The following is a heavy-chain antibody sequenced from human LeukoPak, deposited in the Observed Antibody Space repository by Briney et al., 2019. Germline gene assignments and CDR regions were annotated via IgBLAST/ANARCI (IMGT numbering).Heavy chain of an antibody. CDR3: AKADGPVDTAMS. V-gene: IGHV3-23*01. CDR2: ISGSGGST. D-gene: IGHD5-18*01. Sequence: GGSLRLSCAASGFTFSSYAISWVRQAPGKGLEWVSAISGSGGSTYYADSVKGRFTISRDNSKNTLYLQMNSLRAEDTAVYYCAKADGPVDTAMSWGQGTLVTVSS. J-gene: IGHJ5*02. CDR1: GFTFSSYA.